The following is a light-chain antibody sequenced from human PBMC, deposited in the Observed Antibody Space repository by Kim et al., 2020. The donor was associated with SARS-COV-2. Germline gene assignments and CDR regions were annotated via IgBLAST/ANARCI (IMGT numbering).Light chain of an antibody. Sequence: TSLGWYQQKLGKAPKLLIYAATSLQSGVPSRFSGSGSGTDFTLTINRLQPEDFATYFCQQAVSPFAFGPGTKVDIK. CDR3: QQAVSPFA. V-gene: IGKV1D-12*01. J-gene: IGKJ3*01. CDR1: TS. CDR2: AAT.